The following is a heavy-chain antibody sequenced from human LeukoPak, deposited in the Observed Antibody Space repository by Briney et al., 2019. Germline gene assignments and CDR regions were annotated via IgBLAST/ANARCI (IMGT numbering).Heavy chain of an antibody. D-gene: IGHD3-16*01. CDR1: GGSISSGGYY. J-gene: IGHJ4*02. V-gene: IGHV4-30-2*01. CDR3: ARSSGGPPANFDH. Sequence: SQTLSLTCTVSGGSISSGGYYWSWIRQPPGKGLEWIGYIYHSGSTYYNPSLKSRVTISVDRSKNQFSLKLSSVTAADTAVYYCARSSGGPPANFDHWGQGTLVTVSS. CDR2: IYHSGST.